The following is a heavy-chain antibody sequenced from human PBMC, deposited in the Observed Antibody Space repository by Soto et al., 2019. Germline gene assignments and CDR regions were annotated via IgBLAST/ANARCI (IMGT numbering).Heavy chain of an antibody. Sequence: ASVEVSCKASGYTFTSYAMHWVRQAPGQRLEWMGWINAGNGNTKYSQKFQGRVTITRDTSASTAYMELSSLRSEDTAVYYCARVGDFWSGYWEYYFDYWGQGTLVTVSS. V-gene: IGHV1-3*01. CDR1: GYTFTSYA. CDR3: ARVGDFWSGYWEYYFDY. D-gene: IGHD3-3*01. J-gene: IGHJ4*02. CDR2: INAGNGNT.